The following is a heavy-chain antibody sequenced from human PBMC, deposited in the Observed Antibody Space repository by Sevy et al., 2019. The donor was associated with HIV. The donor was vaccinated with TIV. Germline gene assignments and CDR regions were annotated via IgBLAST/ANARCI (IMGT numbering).Heavy chain of an antibody. Sequence: GGSLRLSCVASGFSFSRHGMHWVRQAPGKGLEWVAVISDDGSDKQYADSVKGRFTISRDNSKDTLYLQMNSLRLEDTAISHCANSRGRYEGSSWLYYYYLLDVWGEGTTVSVSS. CDR3: ANSRGRYEGSSWLYYYYLLDV. V-gene: IGHV3-30*18. J-gene: IGHJ6*04. CDR1: GFSFSRHG. CDR2: ISDDGSDK. D-gene: IGHD6-13*01.